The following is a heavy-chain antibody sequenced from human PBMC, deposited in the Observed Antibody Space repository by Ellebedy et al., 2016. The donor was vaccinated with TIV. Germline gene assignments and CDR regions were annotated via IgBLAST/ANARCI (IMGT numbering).Heavy chain of an antibody. D-gene: IGHD2-8*02. J-gene: IGHJ4*02. Sequence: PGGSLRLSCAVSGFILSDHDMDWVRQSPGKGLEWLSYISASGATIYYADAVKGRFTISRDNARDLLYLQMSSLTAEDTAIYYCAKGCRTGGNCFLIDYWGLGTLVTVSS. V-gene: IGHV3-11*04. CDR1: GFILSDHD. CDR3: AKGCRTGGNCFLIDY. CDR2: ISASGATI.